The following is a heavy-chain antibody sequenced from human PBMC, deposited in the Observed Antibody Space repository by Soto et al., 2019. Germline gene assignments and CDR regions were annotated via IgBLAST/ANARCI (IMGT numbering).Heavy chain of an antibody. Sequence: EVQLLESGGDLVQPGGSLRLSCAASGFTFSAYWMHWVRQAPGKGLVWVSRISSDGSSTTYADCAEDRFIISRDNAKNTLYLQLNSLRAEDTAVYYCARGSRGYSYGYNDYWGQGTLVSVSS. CDR3: ARGSRGYSYGYNDY. CDR1: GFTFSAYW. D-gene: IGHD5-18*01. J-gene: IGHJ4*02. CDR2: ISSDGSST. V-gene: IGHV3-74*01.